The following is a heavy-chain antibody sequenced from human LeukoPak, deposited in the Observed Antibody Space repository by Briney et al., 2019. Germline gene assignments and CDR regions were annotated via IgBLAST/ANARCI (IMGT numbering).Heavy chain of an antibody. V-gene: IGHV3-48*03. CDR3: ARGYSSSWLYFDN. CDR1: GFTFSSYE. CDR2: ISSSGNTI. Sequence: GGSLRLSCAASGFTFSSYEFNWVRQAPGKGLEWVSYISSSGNTIYYADSVKGRFTTSRDNSKNTLYLQMNSLRAEDTAVYYCARGYSSSWLYFDNWGQGTLVTVSS. J-gene: IGHJ4*02. D-gene: IGHD6-13*01.